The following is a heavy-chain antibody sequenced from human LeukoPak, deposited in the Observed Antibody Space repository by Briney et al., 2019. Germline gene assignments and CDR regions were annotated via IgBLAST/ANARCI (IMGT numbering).Heavy chain of an antibody. CDR2: MNPDGSAT. V-gene: IGHV3-7*01. D-gene: IGHD2-2*01. Sequence: GGSLRLSCGASGFSFSNFWMSWIRQAPGKGLERVANMNPDGSATYYLDSVKGRFTISRDNAKTSVDLQMNSLRPDDTAVYYCARTLVEVPGHSDLFDFWGQGTLVTVSS. CDR1: GFSFSNFW. CDR3: ARTLVEVPGHSDLFDF. J-gene: IGHJ4*02.